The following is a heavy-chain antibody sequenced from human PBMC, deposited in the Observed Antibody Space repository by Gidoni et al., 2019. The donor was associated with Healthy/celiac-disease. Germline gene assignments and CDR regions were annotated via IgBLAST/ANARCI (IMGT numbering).Heavy chain of an antibody. V-gene: IGHV3-33*01. Sequence: QVPLVASAGGVVQPGRSLRLSCAASGFPFSSSGIHWLRPSPGQGLHWVRQGRGKGLGGVAVRWDEGRNKYYADAVKGGFTISREKSKNTLYLQMNSLRAEDTAVYYCARALLLKGRDGYKFGYWGQGTLVTVSS. CDR2: RWDEGRNK. CDR3: ARALLLKGRDGYKFGY. J-gene: IGHJ4*02. D-gene: IGHD5-12*01. CDR1: GFPFSSSG.